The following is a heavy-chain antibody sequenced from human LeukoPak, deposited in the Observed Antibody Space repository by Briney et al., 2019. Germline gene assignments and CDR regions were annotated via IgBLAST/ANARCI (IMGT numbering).Heavy chain of an antibody. J-gene: IGHJ4*02. CDR1: GFTFFNCW. CDR3: TTTRHYDFWSGSSSGFDY. CDR2: IKQDGSEK. Sequence: PGGSLRLSCAASGFTFFNCWMSWVRQAPGKGLEWVANIKQDGSEKYYVDSVKGRFTISRDNAKNSLYLQMNSLRAEDMAVYYCTTTRHYDFWSGSSSGFDYWGQGTLVAVSS. D-gene: IGHD3-3*01. V-gene: IGHV3-7*01.